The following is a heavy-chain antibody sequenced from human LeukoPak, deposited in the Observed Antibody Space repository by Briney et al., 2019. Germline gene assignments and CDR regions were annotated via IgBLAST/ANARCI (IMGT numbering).Heavy chain of an antibody. CDR2: IHYSGST. D-gene: IGHD6-19*01. CDR3: ATLVAVADPYYFDY. J-gene: IGHJ4*02. Sequence: KPSETLSLTCTVSGGSSASHYWAWIRQPPGKGLEWIGSIHYSGSTNYNPSLKSRVTISVDTSKNQFSLKLSSVTAADTAVYYCATLVAVADPYYFDYWGQGTLVTVSS. CDR1: GGSSASHY. V-gene: IGHV4-59*11.